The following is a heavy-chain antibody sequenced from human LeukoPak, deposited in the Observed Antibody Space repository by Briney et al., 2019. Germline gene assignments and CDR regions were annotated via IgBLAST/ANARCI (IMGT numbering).Heavy chain of an antibody. V-gene: IGHV3-7*01. CDR2: INPAGSET. Sequence: PGRSLRLSCAASGFSFSADWMTWVRQAPGTGLEWVANINPAGSETYYVDPVKGRFSISRDNAKNLVYLQMNRLRAEDTAVYHCARFGYVAAVDVWGQGTPVTVSS. J-gene: IGHJ4*02. CDR3: ARFGYVAAVDV. D-gene: IGHD2-15*01. CDR1: GFSFSADW.